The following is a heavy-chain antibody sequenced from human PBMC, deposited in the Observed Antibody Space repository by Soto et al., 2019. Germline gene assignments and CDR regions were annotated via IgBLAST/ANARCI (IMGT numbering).Heavy chain of an antibody. D-gene: IGHD2-8*01. V-gene: IGHV3-33*01. Sequence: QVQLVESGGGVVQPGGSLRLSCAASGFTFSTYVMHWVRHAPGKGLEWVALIWYDGSDKYYADSVKGRFTISRDNSNNTLYLQMNSLRAEDTAIYSCARIPWPGHCTNVVCYLPDYWCQGTLVTVSS. CDR3: ARIPWPGHCTNVVCYLPDY. J-gene: IGHJ4*02. CDR2: IWYDGSDK. CDR1: GFTFSTYV.